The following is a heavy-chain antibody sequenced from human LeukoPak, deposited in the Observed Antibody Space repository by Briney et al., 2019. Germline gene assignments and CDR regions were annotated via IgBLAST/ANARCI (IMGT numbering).Heavy chain of an antibody. CDR2: IYIGGSI. CDR1: GFTVSSNY. V-gene: IGHV3-53*01. Sequence: VWSMRLSCAASGFTVSSNYMSWVRQAPGKGLEWVSVIYIGGSIYYTDSVKGRFTISRDNSKNTPYLHMNSLRAEDTAVYYCARDTTDFDYWGEGTLVTFSS. J-gene: IGHJ4*02. D-gene: IGHD4-11*01. CDR3: ARDTTDFDY.